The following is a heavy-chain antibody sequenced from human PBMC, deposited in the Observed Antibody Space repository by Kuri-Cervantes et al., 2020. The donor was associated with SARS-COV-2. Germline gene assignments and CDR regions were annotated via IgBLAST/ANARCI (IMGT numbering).Heavy chain of an antibody. D-gene: IGHD6-19*01. J-gene: IGHJ3*02. CDR3: AKDWLPDDAFDI. CDR2: ISGSSSYI. V-gene: IGHV3-21*01. Sequence: GESLKISCAASGFTFSSYSMNWVRQAPGKGLEWVSSISGSSSYIYYADSVKGRFTISRDNAKNSLYLQMNSLRAEDTAVYYCAKDWLPDDAFDIWGQGTMVTVSS. CDR1: GFTFSSYS.